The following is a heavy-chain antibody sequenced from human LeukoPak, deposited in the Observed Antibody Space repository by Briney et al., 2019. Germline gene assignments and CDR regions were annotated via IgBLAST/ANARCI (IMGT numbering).Heavy chain of an antibody. CDR1: GGSFSGYY. J-gene: IGHJ4*02. Sequence: SETLSLTCAVYGGSFSGYYWSWIRLPPGKGLEWIGEINHSGSTNYNPSLKSRVTISVDTSKNQFSLKLSSVTAADTAVYYCARVRDNNSSSSPGVPYYFDCWGQGTLVTVSS. D-gene: IGHD6-6*01. CDR3: ARVRDNNSSSSPGVPYYFDC. V-gene: IGHV4-34*01. CDR2: INHSGST.